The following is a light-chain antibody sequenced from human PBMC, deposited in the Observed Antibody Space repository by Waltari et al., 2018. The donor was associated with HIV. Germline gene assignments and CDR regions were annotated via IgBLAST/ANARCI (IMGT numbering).Light chain of an antibody. Sequence: QSALTQPAAVSGSPRQSITITCTASSCDIGTYNHISWYQQHPGNGPRLIVYAVQVRRSGMWNRVSASGSGNTASLTSSGLQAEDEAYYYCSSYSSGTILVIFGGGTKVTVL. CDR3: SSYSSGTILVI. J-gene: IGLJ2*01. CDR2: AVQ. CDR1: SCDIGTYNH. V-gene: IGLV2-14*03.